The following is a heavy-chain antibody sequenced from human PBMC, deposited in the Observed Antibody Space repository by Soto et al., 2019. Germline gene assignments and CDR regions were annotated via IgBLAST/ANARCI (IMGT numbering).Heavy chain of an antibody. V-gene: IGHV3-30*18. Sequence: GGSLRLSCAASGLTFGSFGMHWVRQAPGKGLEWVAVISYDATYKFYADSVKGRFTISRDNSKDTLYLQMNSLRVEDTAVYYCAKDQVAGIGPNWHDPRGQGTLVTVSS. D-gene: IGHD6-19*01. CDR2: ISYDATYK. CDR1: GLTFGSFG. CDR3: AKDQVAGIGPNWHDP. J-gene: IGHJ5*02.